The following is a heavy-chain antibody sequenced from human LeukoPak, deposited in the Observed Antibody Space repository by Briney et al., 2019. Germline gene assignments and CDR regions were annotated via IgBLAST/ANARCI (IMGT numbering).Heavy chain of an antibody. Sequence: GGSLRLSCAASGFTFSSYEMNWVRQAPGKGLEWISHISTGTYIAYTDSVKGRFTISRDNAKNSLFLQMNSLRAEDTAVYYCTREQDREASATVVGDYWGQGTLVTVSS. J-gene: IGHJ4*02. V-gene: IGHV3-48*03. CDR3: TREQDREASATVVGDY. CDR2: ISTGTYI. CDR1: GFTFSSYE. D-gene: IGHD4-23*01.